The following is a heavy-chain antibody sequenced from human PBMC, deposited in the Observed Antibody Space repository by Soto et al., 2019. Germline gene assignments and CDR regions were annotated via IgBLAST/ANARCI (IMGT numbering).Heavy chain of an antibody. CDR2: MHTSGST. D-gene: IGHD2-2*01. V-gene: IGHV4-4*07. J-gene: IGHJ4*02. Sequence: QMQLQESCPGLVKPSETLSLTCTVSGGSIRGYYWSWIRQSAGMGLEWIGRMHTSGSTNYNPSLKSRVTFSVDMSKNQISLKLTSVTAADTALYYCVRASMPKAHFDSWGQGTLVTVSS. CDR1: GGSIRGYY. CDR3: VRASMPKAHFDS.